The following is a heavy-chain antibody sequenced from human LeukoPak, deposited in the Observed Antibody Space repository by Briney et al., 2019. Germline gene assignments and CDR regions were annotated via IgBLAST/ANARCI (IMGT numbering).Heavy chain of an antibody. CDR1: GGSFSGYY. CDR3: ARGRFDPEYYDFWSGYYSPQEFDY. J-gene: IGHJ4*02. D-gene: IGHD3-3*01. V-gene: IGHV4-34*01. CDR2: INHSGST. Sequence: PSETLSLTCAVYGGSFSGYYWSWIRQPPGKGLEWIGEINHSGSTNYNPSLKSRVTISVDTSKNQFSLKLSSVTAADTAVYYCARGRFDPEYYDFWSGYYSPQEFDYWGQGTLVTVSS.